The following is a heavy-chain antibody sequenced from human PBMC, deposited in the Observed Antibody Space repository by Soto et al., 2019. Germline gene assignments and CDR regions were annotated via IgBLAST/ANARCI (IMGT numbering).Heavy chain of an antibody. V-gene: IGHV4-34*01. CDR3: ARDRRLGYCSSTSCSRDYYGMDV. CDR2: INHSGST. CDR1: GGSFSGYY. Sequence: SETLSLTCAVYGGSFSGYYWSWIRQPPGEGLEWIGEINHSGSTNYNPSLKSRVTISVDTSKNQFSLKLSSVTAADTAVYYCARDRRLGYCSSTSCSRDYYGMDVWGQGTTVTVSS. D-gene: IGHD2-2*01. J-gene: IGHJ6*02.